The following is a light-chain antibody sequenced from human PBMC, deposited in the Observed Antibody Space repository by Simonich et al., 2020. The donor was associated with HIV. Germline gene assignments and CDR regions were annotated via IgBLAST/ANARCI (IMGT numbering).Light chain of an antibody. J-gene: IGKJ4*01. Sequence: EIVLTQSPATLSLSPGERATLTCRASQSVSSYLAWYQQNPGQAPRLLIYDASNRATGTPSRFSGSGSGTDFTLTISSLEPEEFAVYYCRQRSNWPLTFGGGTKVEIK. CDR3: RQRSNWPLT. V-gene: IGKV3-11*01. CDR1: QSVSSY. CDR2: DAS.